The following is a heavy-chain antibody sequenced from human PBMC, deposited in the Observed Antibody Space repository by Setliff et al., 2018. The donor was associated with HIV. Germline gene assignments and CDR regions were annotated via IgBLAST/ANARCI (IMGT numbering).Heavy chain of an antibody. CDR3: ATPRGFYSSSG. CDR1: GFSFSDYY. Sequence: GGSLRLSCAASGFSFSDYYMYWIRQAPGKGLGWVSSLSGTSSTIYLADSVKGRFTISRDNAKNSLYLQMNSLRAEDTAVYYCATPRGFYSSSGWGQGTLVTVSS. J-gene: IGHJ4*02. CDR2: LSGTSSTI. V-gene: IGHV3-11*01. D-gene: IGHD6-13*01.